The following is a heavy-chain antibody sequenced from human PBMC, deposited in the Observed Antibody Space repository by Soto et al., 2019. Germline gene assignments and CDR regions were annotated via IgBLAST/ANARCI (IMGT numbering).Heavy chain of an antibody. CDR3: ARPRSQIYNGFDT. V-gene: IGHV6-1*01. Sequence: RKNPACHRIMQNTTRGLEWLGRTYYRSKWYNDYAVSVKSRITINPDTSKNQFSLQLNSVTPEDTAVYSCARPRSQIYNGFDTWGQGILVTV. CDR1: RKNPA. CDR2: TYYRSKWYN. J-gene: IGHJ5*02.